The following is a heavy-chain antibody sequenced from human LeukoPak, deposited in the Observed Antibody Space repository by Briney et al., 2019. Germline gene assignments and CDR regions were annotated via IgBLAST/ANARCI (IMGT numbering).Heavy chain of an antibody. D-gene: IGHD3-10*01. CDR1: GFTFSSYW. CDR3: AKDQMVWFGSYYYYMDV. CDR2: IKQDGSEK. Sequence: GGSLRLSCAASGFTFSSYWMSWVRQAPGKGLEWVANIKQDGSEKYYVDSVKGRFTISRDNAKNSLYLQMNSLRAEDTAVYYCAKDQMVWFGSYYYYMDVWGKGTTVTISS. V-gene: IGHV3-7*01. J-gene: IGHJ6*03.